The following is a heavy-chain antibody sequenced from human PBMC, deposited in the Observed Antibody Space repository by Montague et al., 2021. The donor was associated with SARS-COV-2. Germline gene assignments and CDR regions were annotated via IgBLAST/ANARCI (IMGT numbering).Heavy chain of an antibody. V-gene: IGHV4-39*07. CDR1: GASISRSTYY. CDR3: GSDTAAYCRFDY. Sequence: SETLSLTCTVSGASISRSTYYWGWIRQPAGKDLEWIGTIYYSGATHYNPSLRSRVTISVDTSKNQFSLRLTSVTAADTAFYYCGSDTAAYCRFDYWGRGTLVSVSS. J-gene: IGHJ4*02. D-gene: IGHD3-16*01. CDR2: IYYSGAT.